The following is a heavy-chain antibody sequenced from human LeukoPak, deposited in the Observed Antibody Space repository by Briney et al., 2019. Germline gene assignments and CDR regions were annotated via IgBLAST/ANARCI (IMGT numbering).Heavy chain of an antibody. CDR2: INQTGSEK. D-gene: IGHD5-12*01. CDR3: ARDDSGWDY. V-gene: IGHV3-7*01. Sequence: GGSLRLSCAASGFTFSSYAMSWVRQAPGKGLEWVANINQTGSEKYYLDSVKGRFTISRDNAKNSLYLQMNSLRAEDTAVYYCARDDSGWDYWGQGTLVTVSS. J-gene: IGHJ4*02. CDR1: GFTFSSYA.